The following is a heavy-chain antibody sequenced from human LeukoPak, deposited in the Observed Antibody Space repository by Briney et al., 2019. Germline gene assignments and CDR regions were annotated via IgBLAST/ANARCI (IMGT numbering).Heavy chain of an antibody. CDR1: GGSISSSSYY. CDR3: ARGRLGFLYYYYYMDV. J-gene: IGHJ6*03. D-gene: IGHD3-16*01. V-gene: IGHV4-39*01. CDR2: IYYSVST. Sequence: PSETLSLTCTVSGGSISSSSYYWGWIRQPPGNGLEWIGSIYYSVSTYYNPSLKSRVTISVDTSKNQFSLKLSSVTAADTAVYYCARGRLGFLYYYYYMDVWGKGTTVTVSS.